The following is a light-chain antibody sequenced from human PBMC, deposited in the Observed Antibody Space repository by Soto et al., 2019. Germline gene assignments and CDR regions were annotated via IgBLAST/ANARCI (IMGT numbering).Light chain of an antibody. J-gene: IGKJ1*01. CDR3: QQYNSYSRT. Sequence: DIQMTQSPSTLSASVGDRVTITCRASQSISSWLAWYQQKPGKAPKLLIYKASSIESGVPSRFSGSGSGTAFPLNISSLQPDDFATYYCQQYNSYSRTFGQGTKFELK. CDR2: KAS. V-gene: IGKV1-5*03. CDR1: QSISSW.